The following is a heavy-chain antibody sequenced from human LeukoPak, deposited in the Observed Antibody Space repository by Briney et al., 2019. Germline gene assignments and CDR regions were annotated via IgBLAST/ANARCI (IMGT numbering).Heavy chain of an antibody. CDR2: ISGSGGST. J-gene: IGHJ4*02. V-gene: IGHV3-23*01. D-gene: IGHD3-3*01. Sequence: GGSLRLSCAASGFTFDDYAMHWVRQAPGKGLEWVSAISGSGGSTYYADPVKGRFTISRDNSKNTLYLQMNSLRAEDTAVYYCAKVTEEGIYDFWSGSFDYWGQGTLVTVSS. CDR3: AKVTEEGIYDFWSGSFDY. CDR1: GFTFDDYA.